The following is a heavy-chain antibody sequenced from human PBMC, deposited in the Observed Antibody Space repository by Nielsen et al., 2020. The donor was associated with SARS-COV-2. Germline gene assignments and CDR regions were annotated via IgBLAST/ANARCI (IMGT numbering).Heavy chain of an antibody. Sequence: WVRQATGQRLEWMAWINPGTGDARISQRLEGRVSLTRDTSARIVYLHMARLTSRDTAVYYCARDRLDDPAASFDCWGQGTLVTVSS. D-gene: IGHD2-2*01. J-gene: IGHJ4*02. V-gene: IGHV1-3*01. CDR3: ARDRLDDPAASFDC. CDR2: INPGTGDA.